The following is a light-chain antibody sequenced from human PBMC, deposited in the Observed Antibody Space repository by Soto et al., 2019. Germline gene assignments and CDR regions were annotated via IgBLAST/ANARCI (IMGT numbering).Light chain of an antibody. CDR3: QTYDTVPRT. V-gene: IGKV1-27*01. Sequence: DIQMTQSPSSLSASVGDRVTITCRASQGIGTSVAWYQQRPGKVPDLLIFAASTLRSGDPSRFSGSGSGTDVTLTITNLQPEDVATYYCQTYDTVPRTFGGGTKVEIQ. J-gene: IGKJ4*01. CDR2: AAS. CDR1: QGIGTS.